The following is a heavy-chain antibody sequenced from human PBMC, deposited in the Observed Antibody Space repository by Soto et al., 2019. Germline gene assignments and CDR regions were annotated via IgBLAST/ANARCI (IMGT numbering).Heavy chain of an antibody. J-gene: IGHJ6*02. CDR3: ARELRYFDWLLHYYYYYGMDV. D-gene: IGHD3-9*01. V-gene: IGHV3-30-3*01. Sequence: GGSLRLSCAASGFTFSSYAMHWVRQAPGKGLEWVAVTSYDGSNKCYADSVKGRFTISRDNSKNTLYPQMNSLRAEDTAVYYCARELRYFDWLLHYYYYYGMDVWGQGTTVTVSS. CDR1: GFTFSSYA. CDR2: TSYDGSNK.